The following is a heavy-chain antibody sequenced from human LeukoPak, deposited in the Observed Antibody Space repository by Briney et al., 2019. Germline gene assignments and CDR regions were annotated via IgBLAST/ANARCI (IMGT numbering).Heavy chain of an antibody. CDR2: ISAGGGST. J-gene: IGHJ4*02. Sequence: PGGSLRLSCTTSGFTFGDYAMSWVRQAPGKGLEWVSAISAGGGSTDYADSVKGRFTISRDNSKKTLYLQMNSLRAEDTAVYYCAKGPFSRDIDYWGQGTLVTVSS. CDR3: AKGPFSRDIDY. D-gene: IGHD3-16*01. V-gene: IGHV3-23*01. CDR1: GFTFGDYA.